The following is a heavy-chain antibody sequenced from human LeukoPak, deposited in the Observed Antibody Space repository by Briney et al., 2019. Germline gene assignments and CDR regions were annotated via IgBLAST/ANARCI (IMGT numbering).Heavy chain of an antibody. CDR2: ISSSGRNI. J-gene: IGHJ4*02. CDR3: ARDLVQLWSKDY. Sequence: PGGSLRLSCAASGFTFSNYELNWVRQPPGKGVEWLSYISSSGRNIYYADSVNGRFTISRDNAKNSLYLQMNSLRAEDKAVYYCARDLVQLWSKDYWGQGTLVTVSS. V-gene: IGHV3-48*03. CDR1: GFTFSNYE. D-gene: IGHD5-18*01.